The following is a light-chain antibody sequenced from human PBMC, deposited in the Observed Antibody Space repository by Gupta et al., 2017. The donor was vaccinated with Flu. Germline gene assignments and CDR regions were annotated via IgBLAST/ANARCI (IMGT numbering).Light chain of an antibody. V-gene: IGLV1-51*02. Sequence: KVTISTSGSSSKIGSNYVSWYQQHQGPAHNLLIYNNNKRPSGTPARFSGSKSGTSAKLAITGLQAGDEADYYCDSYDSSQGVVVFGGGTKLTVL. CDR1: SSKIGSNY. CDR2: NNN. J-gene: IGLJ2*01. CDR3: DSYDSSQGVVV.